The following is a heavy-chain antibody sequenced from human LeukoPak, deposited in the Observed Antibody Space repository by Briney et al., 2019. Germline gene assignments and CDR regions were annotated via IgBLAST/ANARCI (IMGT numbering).Heavy chain of an antibody. CDR3: ATRHPHYGDYVEDY. Sequence: GASVKASCKVSGYTLRELSMQWVRQAPGKGLEWMGGFDPEDGETIYAQKFQDRVTMAEDTSTDTAYMELSSLRSEDTAVYYCATRHPHYGDYVEDYWGQGTVVTVSS. J-gene: IGHJ4*02. CDR2: FDPEDGET. CDR1: GYTLRELS. V-gene: IGHV1-24*01. D-gene: IGHD4-17*01.